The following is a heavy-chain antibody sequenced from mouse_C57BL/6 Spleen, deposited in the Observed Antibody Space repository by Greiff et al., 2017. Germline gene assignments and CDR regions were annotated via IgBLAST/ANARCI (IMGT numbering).Heavy chain of an antibody. CDR3: ARSGDFDY. V-gene: IGHV1-69*01. Sequence: QVQLKQPGAELVMPGASVKLSCKASGYTFTSYWMHWVKQRPGQGLEWIGEIDPSDSYTNYNQKFKGKSTLTLDKSSSPAYMQLSSLPSEDSAVYYCARSGDFDYWGQGTTLTVSS. CDR1: GYTFTSYW. CDR2: IDPSDSYT. D-gene: IGHD3-1*01. J-gene: IGHJ2*01.